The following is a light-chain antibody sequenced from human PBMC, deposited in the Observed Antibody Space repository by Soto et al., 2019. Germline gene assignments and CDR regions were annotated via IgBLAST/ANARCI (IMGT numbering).Light chain of an antibody. CDR3: QQYNSWHTIT. CDR1: QSVRTK. Sequence: EIVMTHSPCTLSVSPGPGPTLFCRASQSVRTKLAWYQQRAGQAPRLLMYGASTRATGIPDRFSGSGSGTEFTLTIISLKSEDFAVYYCQQYNSWHTITFGQGTRLEIK. V-gene: IGKV3-15*01. J-gene: IGKJ5*01. CDR2: GAS.